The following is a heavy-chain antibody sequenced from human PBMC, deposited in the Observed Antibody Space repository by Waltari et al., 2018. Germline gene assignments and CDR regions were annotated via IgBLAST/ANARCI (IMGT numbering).Heavy chain of an antibody. D-gene: IGHD1-26*01. CDR3: AKGIVVGVGMDV. V-gene: IGHV3-30*02. CDR2: IRYYGSNK. Sequence: QVQLVESGGGVVQPGGSLRLSCAASGFTFSSYGMHWVRQAPGKGLEWVAFIRYYGSNKYYADSVKGRFTITRDNSKNTLYLQMNSLRAEDTAVYYCAKGIVVGVGMDVWGQGTTVTVSS. CDR1: GFTFSSYG. J-gene: IGHJ6*02.